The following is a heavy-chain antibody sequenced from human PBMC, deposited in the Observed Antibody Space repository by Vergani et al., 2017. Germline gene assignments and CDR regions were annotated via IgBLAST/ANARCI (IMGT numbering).Heavy chain of an antibody. V-gene: IGHV3-43D*03. CDR3: TKDVEVGATIIAGFES. CDR2: VTWDGDTK. D-gene: IGHD1-26*01. Sequence: EVQLVESGGGVVQPGGSLRLSCAASGFTSGFAFDDFAMHWVRQAPGKGLEGFALVTWDGDTKYYADSVKGRFTVSRDNGKHSVYLQMDSLRGDDTALYVCTKDVEVGATIIAGFESWGQGTLVTFSS. CDR1: GFTSGFAFDDFA. J-gene: IGHJ4*02.